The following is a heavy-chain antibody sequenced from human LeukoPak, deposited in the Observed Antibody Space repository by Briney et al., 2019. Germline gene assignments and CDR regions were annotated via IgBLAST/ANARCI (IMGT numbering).Heavy chain of an antibody. CDR1: GFTFSGYA. Sequence: PGGSLGLSCAASGFTFSGYAMSWVRQAPGKGLEWVSTISGSGVSTYYADSVKGRFTSSRDNSKNTLYLQMNNLRAEDTAVYYCAKESRYYYGSGSFSSQFDYWGQGNLVTVSS. J-gene: IGHJ4*02. CDR3: AKESRYYYGSGSFSSQFDY. V-gene: IGHV3-23*01. CDR2: ISGSGVST. D-gene: IGHD3-10*01.